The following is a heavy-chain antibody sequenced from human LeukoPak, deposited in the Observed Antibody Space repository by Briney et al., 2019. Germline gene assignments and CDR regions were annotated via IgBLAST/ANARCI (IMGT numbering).Heavy chain of an antibody. Sequence: GGSLKLSCAASGFTFSTYYINWVRQAPGKGLEWVSSISSSSTYIYYADSVKGRFTVSRDNAKNSLYLQMNSLRAEDTAVYYCARDYDYGGNEPGPGEVDYWGQGTLVTVSS. CDR2: ISSSSTYI. V-gene: IGHV3-21*01. CDR3: ARDYDYGGNEPGPGEVDY. J-gene: IGHJ4*02. CDR1: GFTFSTYY. D-gene: IGHD4-23*01.